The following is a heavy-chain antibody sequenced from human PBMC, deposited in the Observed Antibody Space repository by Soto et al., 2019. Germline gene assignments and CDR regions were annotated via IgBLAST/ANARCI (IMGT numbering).Heavy chain of an antibody. V-gene: IGHV4-59*08. CDR2: IYYSGST. J-gene: IGHJ4*02. CDR3: ARRVAYVWGSYRYSPYFDY. D-gene: IGHD3-16*02. Sequence: SETLSLTCTLSGGSISSYYWSWIRQPPGKGLERIGYIYYSGSTNYNPSLKSRVTISVDTSKNQFSLKLSSVTAADPAVYYCARRVAYVWGSYRYSPYFDYWGQGTLVPVSS. CDR1: GGSISSYY.